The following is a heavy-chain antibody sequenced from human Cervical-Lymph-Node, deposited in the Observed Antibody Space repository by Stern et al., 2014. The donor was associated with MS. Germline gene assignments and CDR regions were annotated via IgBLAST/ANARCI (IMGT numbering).Heavy chain of an antibody. D-gene: IGHD5-18*01. J-gene: IGHJ5*02. CDR2: FDPEDGKT. CDR3: AQSLRYSYGQSNWFDP. CDR1: GYTLTEVS. Sequence: VQLVQSGTEVKKPGASVKVSCKVSGYTLTEVSVHWVRQAPGKGLEWMGGFDPEDGKTIYARKFQGRITMTEDTSTDTAYMDLSSLRSEDTAVYYCAQSLRYSYGQSNWFDPWGQGSLVAVSS. V-gene: IGHV1-24*01.